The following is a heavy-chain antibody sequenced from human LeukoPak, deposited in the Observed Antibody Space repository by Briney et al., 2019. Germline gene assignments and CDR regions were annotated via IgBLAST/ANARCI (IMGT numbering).Heavy chain of an antibody. CDR1: GYTFTSYD. CDR3: ARGHGEDYYYYYMDV. Sequence: ASVKVSCKASGYTFTSYDINWVRQATGQGLEWMGWINPNSGNTGYAQKFQGRVTMTRNTSISTAYMELSSLRSEDTAAYYCARGHGEDYYYYYMDVWGKGTTVTVSS. V-gene: IGHV1-8*01. J-gene: IGHJ6*03. CDR2: INPNSGNT.